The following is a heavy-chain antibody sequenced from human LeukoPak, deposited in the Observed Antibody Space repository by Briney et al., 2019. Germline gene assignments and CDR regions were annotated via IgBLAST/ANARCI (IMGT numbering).Heavy chain of an antibody. J-gene: IGHJ4*02. Sequence: SETLSLTCTVSGGSISSHYWSWIRQPPGKGLEWIGEINHSGSTNYNPSLKSRVTISVDTSKNQFSLKLSSVTAADTAVYYCARYYYGSGSYPNFDYWGQGTLVTVSS. V-gene: IGHV4-34*01. D-gene: IGHD3-10*01. CDR2: INHSGST. CDR3: ARYYYGSGSYPNFDY. CDR1: GGSISSHY.